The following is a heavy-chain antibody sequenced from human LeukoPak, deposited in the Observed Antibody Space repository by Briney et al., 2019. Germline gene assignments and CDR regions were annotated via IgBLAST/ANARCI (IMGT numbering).Heavy chain of an antibody. D-gene: IGHD6-19*01. CDR2: ISADNGNT. CDR1: GYTFTSYA. CDR3: ARDYSSGWYGVFDY. Sequence: ASVKVSCKASGYTFTSYAISWVRQAPGQGLEWMGWISADNGNTDYAQKVQGRVTMTTDTSTSTAYMELRSLRSDDTAVYYCARDYSSGWYGVFDYWGQGTLVTVSS. J-gene: IGHJ4*02. V-gene: IGHV1-18*01.